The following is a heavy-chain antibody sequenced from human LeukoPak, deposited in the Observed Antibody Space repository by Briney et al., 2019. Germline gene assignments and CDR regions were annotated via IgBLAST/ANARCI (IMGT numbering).Heavy chain of an antibody. CDR3: ARDQDVYCSGGSCTAFDI. D-gene: IGHD2-15*01. CDR2: ISGSSSYI. Sequence: GGSLRLSCEASGFTFSSYSVNWVRQAPGKGLEWVSSISGSSSYIYYADSLKGRFTIPRDNARNSLYLQMNSLRAEDTAVYYCARDQDVYCSGGSCTAFDIWGQGTMVTVSS. V-gene: IGHV3-21*01. J-gene: IGHJ3*02. CDR1: GFTFSSYS.